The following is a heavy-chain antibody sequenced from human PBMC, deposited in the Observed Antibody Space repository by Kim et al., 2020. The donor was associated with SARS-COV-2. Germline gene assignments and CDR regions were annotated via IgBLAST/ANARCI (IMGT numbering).Heavy chain of an antibody. CDR2: IYYSGST. CDR1: GGSISSSSYY. Sequence: SETLSLTCTVSGGSISSSSYYWGWIRQPPGKGLEWIGSIYYSGSTYYNPSLKSRVTISVDTSKNQFSLKLSSVTAADTAVYYCARQTPPPYYYGSGSPFDYWGQGTLVTVSS. V-gene: IGHV4-39*01. J-gene: IGHJ4*02. D-gene: IGHD3-10*01. CDR3: ARQTPPPYYYGSGSPFDY.